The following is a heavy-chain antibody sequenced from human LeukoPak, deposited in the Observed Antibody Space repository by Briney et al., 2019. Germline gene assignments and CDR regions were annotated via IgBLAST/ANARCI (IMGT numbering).Heavy chain of an antibody. CDR3: ARVAVSGPTGWFDS. CDR1: GFTFSSYW. Sequence: QAGGSLRLSCAASGFTFSSYWMSWVRQAPGKGLEWVAVISYDGSNKYYADSVKGRFTISRDNVDNVVYLEMNSLGAEDTATYYCARVAVSGPTGWFDSWGQGTLVIVSS. D-gene: IGHD2-8*02. CDR2: ISYDGSNK. J-gene: IGHJ5*01. V-gene: IGHV3-30-3*01.